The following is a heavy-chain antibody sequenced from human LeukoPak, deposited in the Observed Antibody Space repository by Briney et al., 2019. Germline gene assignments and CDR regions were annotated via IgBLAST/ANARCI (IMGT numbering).Heavy chain of an antibody. CDR2: IYYSGST. J-gene: IGHJ4*02. CDR1: GGSFSSGSYY. Sequence: SETLSLTCTVSGGSFSSGSYYWSWIRQPPGKGLEWIGYIYYSGSTNYNPPLKSRVTISVDTSKNQFSLKLSSVTVADTAVYYCARGSARGSYLEYWGQGTLVTVSS. V-gene: IGHV4-61*01. CDR3: ARGSARGSYLEY. D-gene: IGHD1-26*01.